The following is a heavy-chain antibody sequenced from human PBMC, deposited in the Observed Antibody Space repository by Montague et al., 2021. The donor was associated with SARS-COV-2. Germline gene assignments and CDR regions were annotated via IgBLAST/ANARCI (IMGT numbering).Heavy chain of an antibody. CDR1: GASISSGGSY. CDR2: IYTSGNT. J-gene: IGHJ5*02. Sequence: TLSLTCTVSGASISSGGSYWSWIRQPAGKGLEWIGRIYTSGNTNYNPSLKSRVTMSVTTSKNQFSLRLNSVTAADTAVYYCARERGVTVLSEGWFDPWGQGTLVTVSS. V-gene: IGHV4-61*02. D-gene: IGHD3-16*01. CDR3: ARERGVTVLSEGWFDP.